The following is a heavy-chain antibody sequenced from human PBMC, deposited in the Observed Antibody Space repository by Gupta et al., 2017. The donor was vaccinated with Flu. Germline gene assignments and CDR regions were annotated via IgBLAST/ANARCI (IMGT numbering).Heavy chain of an antibody. CDR3: ARKPAGTGEFDY. V-gene: IGHV4-28*01. D-gene: IGHD2-2*01. J-gene: IGHJ4*02. CDR2: IYYSGST. CDR1: GYSISNNNW. Sequence: QAQLQESGPGLVKPSDTLSLTCAVSGYSISNNNWWGWIRQPPGKGLEWIGYIYYSGSTYYNPSLKSRVTMSVDTSKNQFSLKLSSVTAVDTAVYCCARKPAGTGEFDYWGQGTLVTVSS.